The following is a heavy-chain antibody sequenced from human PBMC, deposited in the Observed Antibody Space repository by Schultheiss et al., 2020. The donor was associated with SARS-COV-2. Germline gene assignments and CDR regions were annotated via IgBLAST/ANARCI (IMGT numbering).Heavy chain of an antibody. CDR1: GDSVSSNSAA. Sequence: SQTLSLTCAISGDSVSSNSAAWNWIRQSPSRGLEWLGRTYYRSKWYNDYAVSVKSRITINPDTSKNQFSLQLNSVTPEDTAVYYCAKGGVFEGDFWSGGMDVWGQGTTVTVSS. V-gene: IGHV6-1*01. D-gene: IGHD3-3*01. CDR2: TYYRSKWYN. J-gene: IGHJ6*02. CDR3: AKGGVFEGDFWSGGMDV.